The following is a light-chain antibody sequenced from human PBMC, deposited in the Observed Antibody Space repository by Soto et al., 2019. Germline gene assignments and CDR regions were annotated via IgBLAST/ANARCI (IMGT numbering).Light chain of an antibody. CDR1: QDIKNE. V-gene: IGKV1-6*01. Sequence: AIQMTQSPSSLSASVGDRVTITCRASQDIKNELGWYQQKPGKAPNVLIYAASTVLSGVPSRFRGAGSGTDFTLTISSLQPEDFANYYCLQDHNYPRTFGQGTRVEIK. CDR2: AAS. CDR3: LQDHNYPRT. J-gene: IGKJ1*01.